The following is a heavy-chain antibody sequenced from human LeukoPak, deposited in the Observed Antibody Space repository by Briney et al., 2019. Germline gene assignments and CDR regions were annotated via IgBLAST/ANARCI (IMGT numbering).Heavy chain of an antibody. CDR3: ALKSRGYCSGGRCYIGY. CDR1: GYSFTNYW. CDR2: IYPGDSDT. Sequence: GESLKISCKGSGYSFTNYWIGWVRQMPGKGLEWMGIIYPGDSDTRYSPSFQGQVTISADKSISTAYLQWSGLRASDSAMYYCALKSRGYCSGGRCYIGYWGQGTLVTVSS. V-gene: IGHV5-51*01. J-gene: IGHJ4*02. D-gene: IGHD2-15*01.